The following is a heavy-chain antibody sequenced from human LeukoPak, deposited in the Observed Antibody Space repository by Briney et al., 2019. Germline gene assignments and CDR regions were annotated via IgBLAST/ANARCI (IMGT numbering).Heavy chain of an antibody. V-gene: IGHV3-66*01. D-gene: IGHD3-16*02. Sequence: PGGSLRLSCAASGFTVSSNYMSWVRQAPGKGLEWVSVIYSGGSTYYADSVKGRFTISRDNSKNTLYLQMNSLRAEDTAVYYCARARISNYDYVWGSYRYDCWGQGTLVTVSS. CDR3: ARARISNYDYVWGSYRYDC. CDR2: IYSGGST. CDR1: GFTVSSNY. J-gene: IGHJ4*02.